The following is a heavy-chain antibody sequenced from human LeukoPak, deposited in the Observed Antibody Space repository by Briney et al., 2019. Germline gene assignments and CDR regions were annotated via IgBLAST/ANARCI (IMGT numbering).Heavy chain of an antibody. CDR2: INPNSGGT. D-gene: IGHD3-16*01. V-gene: IGHV1-2*02. CDR1: GYTFTGYY. Sequence: EASVKVSCKASGYTFTGYYMHWVRQAPGQGLEWMGWINPNSGGTNYAQKCQGRVTMTRDTSISTANMELSRLRSDDTAVYYCAGEGLLGKGESFDPWGQGTLVTVSS. J-gene: IGHJ5*02. CDR3: AGEGLLGKGESFDP.